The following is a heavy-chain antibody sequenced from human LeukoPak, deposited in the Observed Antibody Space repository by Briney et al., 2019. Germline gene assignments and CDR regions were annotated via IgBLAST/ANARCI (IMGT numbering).Heavy chain of an antibody. V-gene: IGHV3-21*04. CDR3: AKALHTIVVVNYAFDI. CDR2: ITSSGSSM. J-gene: IGHJ3*02. CDR1: GFTFSGYS. D-gene: IGHD3-22*01. Sequence: GGSLRLSCAGSGFTFSGYSLNWVRQAPGKGLEWVSSITSSGSSMYYADSVKGRFTISRDNSKNTLYLQMNSLRAEDTAVYYCAKALHTIVVVNYAFDIWGQGTMVTVSS.